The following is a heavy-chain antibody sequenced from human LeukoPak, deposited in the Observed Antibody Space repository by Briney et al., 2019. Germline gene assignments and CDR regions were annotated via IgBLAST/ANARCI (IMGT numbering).Heavy chain of an antibody. Sequence: LSETLSLTCAAYGGSFSGYYWSWIRQPPGKGLEWIGEINHSGSTNYNPSLKSRVTISVDTSKNQFSLKLSSVTAADTAVYYCARGSAMIVVEYYFDYWGQGTLVTVSS. J-gene: IGHJ4*02. V-gene: IGHV4-34*01. D-gene: IGHD3-22*01. CDR2: INHSGST. CDR3: ARGSAMIVVEYYFDY. CDR1: GGSFSGYY.